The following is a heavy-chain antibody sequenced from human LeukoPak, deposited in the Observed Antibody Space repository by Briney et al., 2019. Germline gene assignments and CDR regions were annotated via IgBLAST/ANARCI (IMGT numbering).Heavy chain of an antibody. D-gene: IGHD3-10*01. J-gene: IGHJ4*02. CDR2: IYPGDSDT. Sequence: GESLKIVCRGSGYSFTNYWIGWVRQMPGKGLEWMGIIYPGDSDTRYSPSFQGQVTISADKSISTAYLQWSSLKASDTAMYYCARHGDYYGSGTFDYWGQGTLVTVSS. V-gene: IGHV5-51*01. CDR3: ARHGDYYGSGTFDY. CDR1: GYSFTNYW.